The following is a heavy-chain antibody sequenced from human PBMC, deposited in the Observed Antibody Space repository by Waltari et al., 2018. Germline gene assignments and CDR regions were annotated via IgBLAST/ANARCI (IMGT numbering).Heavy chain of an antibody. CDR3: ISARINLVRGVMYHGMDV. J-gene: IGHJ6*02. D-gene: IGHD3-10*01. V-gene: IGHV1-8*01. Sequence: QLVQSGAEVKKPGAPVKVSCKTSGNTFTGFDFHWVRQASGQGLEWMGWMNPNSGNTGYAQKFQDRVTMTRNTSINTAYMELSGLLFEDTAIYYCISARINLVRGVMYHGMDVWGPGTMVTVSS. CDR2: MNPNSGNT. CDR1: GNTFTGFD.